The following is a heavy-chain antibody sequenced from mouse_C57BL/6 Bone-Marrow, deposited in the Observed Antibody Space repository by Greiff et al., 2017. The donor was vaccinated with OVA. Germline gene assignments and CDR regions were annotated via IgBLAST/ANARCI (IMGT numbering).Heavy chain of an antibody. Sequence: EVQLVESEGGLVQPGSSMKLSCTASGFTFSDYYMAWVRQVPEKGLEWVANINYDGSSTYYLDSLKSRFIISRDNAKNILYLQMSSLKSEDTATYYCARDRRDYGSSYGAMDYWGQGTSVTVSS. CDR3: ARDRRDYGSSYGAMDY. CDR1: GFTFSDYY. CDR2: INYDGSST. D-gene: IGHD1-1*01. V-gene: IGHV5-16*01. J-gene: IGHJ4*01.